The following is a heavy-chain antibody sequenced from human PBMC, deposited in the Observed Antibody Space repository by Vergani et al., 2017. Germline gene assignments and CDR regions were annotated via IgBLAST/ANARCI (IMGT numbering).Heavy chain of an antibody. Sequence: QVQLQQWGAGLFKPSETLSLTCGVYGGSFSGYYGTWIRQTPEKGLEWIGEINHSGDTNYNLSLKSRLTISIDMSKNQFFLTLRSVTAADTAFYYCARGRVGLHVWGRGTAVTVSS. CDR1: GGSFSGYY. J-gene: IGHJ6*04. CDR2: INHSGDT. CDR3: ARGRVGLHV. V-gene: IGHV4-34*02.